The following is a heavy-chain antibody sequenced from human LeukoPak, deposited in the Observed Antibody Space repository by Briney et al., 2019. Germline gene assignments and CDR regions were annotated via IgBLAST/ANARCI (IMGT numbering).Heavy chain of an antibody. D-gene: IGHD4-17*01. J-gene: IGHJ4*02. CDR1: GGSISSGAYY. Sequence: SETLSLTCTVSGGSISSGAYYWSCLPPPPGMGLVWIGYGYYSRSSYYNPSLKSRVTISLDTSKNQFSLKLSSVTAADTAVYYCARHYYYGDTYYFDYWGQGTLVTVSS. V-gene: IGHV4-30-4*01. CDR3: ARHYYYGDTYYFDY. CDR2: GYYSRSS.